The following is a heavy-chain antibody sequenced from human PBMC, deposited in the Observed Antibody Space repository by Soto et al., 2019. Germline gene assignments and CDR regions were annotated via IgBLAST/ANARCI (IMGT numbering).Heavy chain of an antibody. CDR1: GFSLSTSGVG. Sequence: QITLKESGPTLVKPTQTLTLTCSFSGFSLSTSGVGVGWIRQPPGKALEWLALIYWNDDKRYRPSLKSSLTITKDTSKIQGVLSRSNMGPVDTATYYCAHRRDDCRGCTCRGRYFAFWGQGTLVTVSS. J-gene: IGHJ4*02. V-gene: IGHV2-5*01. D-gene: IGHD2-15*01. CDR2: IYWNDDK. CDR3: AHRRDDCRGCTCRGRYFAF.